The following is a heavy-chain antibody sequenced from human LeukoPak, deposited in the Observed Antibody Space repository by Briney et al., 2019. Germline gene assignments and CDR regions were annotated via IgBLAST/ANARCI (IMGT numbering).Heavy chain of an antibody. CDR1: GGTFSSYA. V-gene: IGHV1-69*06. J-gene: IGHJ4*02. D-gene: IGHD3-10*01. CDR2: IIPIFGTA. Sequence: SVKVSCKASGGTFSSYAISWVRQAPGQGLEWMGGIIPIFGTANYAQKFQGRVTITADKSTSTAYMELSSLRSEDTAVYNCASLGVVRGVTIDYWGQGTLVTVSS. CDR3: ASLGVVRGVTIDY.